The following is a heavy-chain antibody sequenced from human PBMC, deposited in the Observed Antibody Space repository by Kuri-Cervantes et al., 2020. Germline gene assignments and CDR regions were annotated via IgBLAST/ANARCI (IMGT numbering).Heavy chain of an antibody. V-gene: IGHV1-46*01. Sequence: ASVKVSCKASGYSFTNFYMHWVRQAPGQGLEWMGITNPSGGSTTYAQKLQGRVTMTTDTSTSTAYMELRSLRSDDTAVYYCARGGVVGPYYYYYYMDVWGKGTTVTVSS. CDR1: GYSFTNFY. CDR3: ARGGVVGPYYYYYYMDV. D-gene: IGHD3-3*01. J-gene: IGHJ6*03. CDR2: TNPSGGST.